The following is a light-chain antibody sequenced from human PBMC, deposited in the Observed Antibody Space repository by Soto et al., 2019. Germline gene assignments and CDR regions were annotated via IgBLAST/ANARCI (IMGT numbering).Light chain of an antibody. J-gene: IGKJ1*01. CDR2: WAS. V-gene: IGKV4-1*01. Sequence: TLAPDSLAVSLGERATINCKSSQSVLYSSNNKNYLAWYQQKAGQPPNLIIYWASTRKSGVPDRFSGSGSGTDFTLTISSLQAEDVAVYYCHQYYTTPWTFGQGTRVELK. CDR3: HQYYTTPWT. CDR1: QSVLYSSNNKNY.